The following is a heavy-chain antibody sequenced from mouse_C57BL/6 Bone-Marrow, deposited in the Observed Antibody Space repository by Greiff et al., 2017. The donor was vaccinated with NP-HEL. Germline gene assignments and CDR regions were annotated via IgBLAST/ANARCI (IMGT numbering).Heavy chain of an antibody. CDR3: ARDCNYDYYAMDY. Sequence: QVQLQQSGPELVRPGASVTISCKASGYTFTSYWMHWVRQRPGQGLEWIGEICPGSGSTSYNEKFKGKATLTVDTSSSPAYMQLSSLTSEDSAVYFCARDCNYDYYAMDYWGQGTSVTVSS. D-gene: IGHD2-1*01. CDR2: ICPGSGST. J-gene: IGHJ4*01. CDR1: GYTFTSYW. V-gene: IGHV1-56*01.